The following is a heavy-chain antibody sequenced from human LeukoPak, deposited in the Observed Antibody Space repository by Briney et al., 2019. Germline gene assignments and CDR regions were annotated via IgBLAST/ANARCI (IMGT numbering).Heavy chain of an antibody. D-gene: IGHD4-17*01. CDR3: ARGSWRFDNGDSGFDP. CDR2: IRYDGSSK. J-gene: IGHJ5*02. Sequence: GGSLRLSCAASGFTFSSYGMHWVRQAPGKGLEWVAFIRYDGSSKYYADSVKGRFTISRDNSKNTLYVQMNSLRTEDTAVYYCARGSWRFDNGDSGFDPWGQGTLVTVSS. CDR1: GFTFSSYG. V-gene: IGHV3-30*02.